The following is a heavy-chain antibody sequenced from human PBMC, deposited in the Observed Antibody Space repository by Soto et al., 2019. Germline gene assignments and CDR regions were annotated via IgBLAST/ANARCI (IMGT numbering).Heavy chain of an antibody. CDR2: IYYGGST. J-gene: IGHJ4*02. Sequence: PSETLSLTCTVSGGSISSYYWSWIRQPPGKGLEWIGYIYYGGSTNYNPSLKSRVTISVDTSKNQFSLILSSVTAADTAVYYCASGGATISIDYWGQENLVTVSS. CDR3: ASGGATISIDY. D-gene: IGHD1-26*01. CDR1: GGSISSYY. V-gene: IGHV4-59*01.